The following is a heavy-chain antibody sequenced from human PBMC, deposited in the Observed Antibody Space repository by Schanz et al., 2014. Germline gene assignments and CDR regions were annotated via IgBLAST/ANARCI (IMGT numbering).Heavy chain of an antibody. CDR1: GFGFDDYA. J-gene: IGHJ6*02. Sequence: EVQLLESGGGLVQPGGSLRLSCAASGFGFDDYAMSWVRQAPGKGLEWVSGMSGSGSTADYADSVRGRFTISRDNSMNTVYLQMNSLRSDDAAVYYCARAQGVIRLYYGVDVWGQGTTVTVSS. CDR3: ARAQGVIRLYYGVDV. CDR2: MSGSGSTA. V-gene: IGHV3-23*01. D-gene: IGHD3-10*01.